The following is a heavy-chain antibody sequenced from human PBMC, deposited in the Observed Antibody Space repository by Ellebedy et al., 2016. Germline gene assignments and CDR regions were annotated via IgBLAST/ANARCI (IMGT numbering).Heavy chain of an antibody. D-gene: IGHD2-2*01. CDR3: AKNGGQLLYYYGMDV. CDR2: ISYDGSNK. CDR1: GFTFSSYA. J-gene: IGHJ6*02. Sequence: GGSLRLSCAASGFTFSSYAMHWVRQAPGKGLEWVAVISYDGSNKYYADSVKGRFTISRDNSKNTLYLQMNSLRAEDTAVYYCAKNGGQLLYYYGMDVWGQGTTVTVSS. V-gene: IGHV3-30-3*02.